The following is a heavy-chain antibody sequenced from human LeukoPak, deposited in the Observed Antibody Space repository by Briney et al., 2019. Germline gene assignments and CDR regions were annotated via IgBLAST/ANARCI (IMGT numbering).Heavy chain of an antibody. J-gene: IGHJ4*02. CDR2: ISKRSNNI. V-gene: IGHV3-48*02. CDR3: ARRQGGDYDILTGYSRIWYFDY. D-gene: IGHD3-9*01. CDR1: GCTFSSYS. Sequence: GGALRLSCAASGCTFSSYSMNWLRQAPGKGLEWVSHISKRSNNIYYEDSVEGRFNISRDNAKDSMYLQMNSLRDEDTAVYYCARRQGGDYDILTGYSRIWYFDYWGQGTLVTVSS.